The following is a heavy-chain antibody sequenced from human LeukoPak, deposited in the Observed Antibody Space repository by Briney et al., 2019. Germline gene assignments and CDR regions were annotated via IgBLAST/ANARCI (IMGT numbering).Heavy chain of an antibody. CDR3: ARRITIFGVVSTYYFDY. CDR1: GYRFTSYW. V-gene: IGHV5-51*01. D-gene: IGHD3-3*01. CDR2: IYPGDSDT. J-gene: IGHJ4*02. Sequence: GESLKISCKGSGYRFTSYWIGWVRQMPGKGLEWMGIIYPGDSDTRYSPSFQGQVTISADKSISTAYLQWSSLKASDTAMYYCARRITIFGVVSTYYFDYWGQGTLVTVSS.